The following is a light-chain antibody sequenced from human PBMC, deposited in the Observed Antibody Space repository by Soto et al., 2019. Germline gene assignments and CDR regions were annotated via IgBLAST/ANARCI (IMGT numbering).Light chain of an antibody. CDR1: SSDIGNNY. Sequence: QSALTQPPSVSAAPGQRVTISCSGTSSDIGNNYVSWYQQIPGMAPKLLIYDNYKRPSGIPDRFSGSKSGTSATLGITGLQTGDEGDFYCATWDSRLSAVVFGGGTKLTVL. V-gene: IGLV1-51*01. CDR2: DNY. J-gene: IGLJ2*01. CDR3: ATWDSRLSAVV.